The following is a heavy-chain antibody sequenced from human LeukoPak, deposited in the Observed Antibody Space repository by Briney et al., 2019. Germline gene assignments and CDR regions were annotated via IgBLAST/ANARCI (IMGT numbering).Heavy chain of an antibody. CDR1: GGSISSYY. D-gene: IGHD5-18*01. CDR2: IYYSGST. J-gene: IGHJ4*02. Sequence: PSETLSLTCTVSGGSISSYYWSWIRQPPGKGLEWIGYIYYSGSTNYNPSLKSRVTISVDTSKNQFSLKLSSVTAADTAVYYCARDSRDSYGYAYFDYWGQGTLVTVSS. V-gene: IGHV4-59*01. CDR3: ARDSRDSYGYAYFDY.